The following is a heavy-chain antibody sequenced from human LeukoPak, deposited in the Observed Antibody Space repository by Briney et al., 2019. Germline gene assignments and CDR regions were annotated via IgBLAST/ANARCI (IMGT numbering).Heavy chain of an antibody. J-gene: IGHJ6*02. D-gene: IGHD3-3*01. CDR3: ARDLWSGYFSGMDV. CDR2: IYYSGST. V-gene: IGHV4-59*01. Sequence: PSETLSLTCTVSDGSISSYYWSWIRQPPGKGLEWIGYIYYSGSTNYNPSLKSRVTISVDTSKNQFTLKLSSVTAADTAVYYCARDLWSGYFSGMDVWGQGTTVTVSS. CDR1: DGSISSYY.